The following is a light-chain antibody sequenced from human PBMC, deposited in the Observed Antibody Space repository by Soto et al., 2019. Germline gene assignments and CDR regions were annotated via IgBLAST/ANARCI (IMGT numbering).Light chain of an antibody. Sequence: QSALTQPASASGSTGQSITISCTGTSSDVGGYNYVSWYQQHPGKAHKLMIYDVSNRPSGVSNRFSGSKSGNTASLTISGLQAEDEADYCCSSYTSSRIYVVFGGGTKLTVL. V-gene: IGLV2-14*01. CDR1: SSDVGGYNY. CDR3: SSYTSSRIYVV. J-gene: IGLJ2*01. CDR2: DVS.